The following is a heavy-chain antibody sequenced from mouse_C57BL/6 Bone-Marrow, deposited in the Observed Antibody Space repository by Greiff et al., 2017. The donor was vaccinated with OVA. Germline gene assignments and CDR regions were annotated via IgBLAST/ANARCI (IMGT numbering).Heavy chain of an antibody. CDR2: IYPGDGDT. J-gene: IGHJ2*01. V-gene: IGHV1-82*01. CDR1: GYAFSSSW. Sequence: QVQLQQSGPELVKPGASVKISCKASGYAFSSSWMNWVKQRPGKGLEWIGRIYPGDGDTNYNGKFKGKATLTADKTSSTAYMQLSSLTSEDSAVYFCARKAILVYFDCWGQGTTLTVSS. CDR3: ARKAILVYFDC.